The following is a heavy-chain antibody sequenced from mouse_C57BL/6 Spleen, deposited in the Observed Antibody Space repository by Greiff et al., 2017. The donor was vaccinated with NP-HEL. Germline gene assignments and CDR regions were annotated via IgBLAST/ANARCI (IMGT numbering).Heavy chain of an antibody. CDR3: ARAGYGYDGFAY. V-gene: IGHV1-59*01. D-gene: IGHD2-2*01. CDR1: GYTFTSYW. J-gene: IGHJ3*01. CDR2: IDPSDSYT. Sequence: VQLQQPGAELVRPGTSVKLSCKASGYTFTSYWMHWVKQRPGQGLEWIGVIDPSDSYTNYNQKFKGKATLTVDTSSRTAYMQLGSLASEDSAVYYCARAGYGYDGFAYWGQGTLVTVSA.